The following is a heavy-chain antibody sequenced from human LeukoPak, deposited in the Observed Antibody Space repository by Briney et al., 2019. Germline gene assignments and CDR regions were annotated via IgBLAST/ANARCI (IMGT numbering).Heavy chain of an antibody. D-gene: IGHD3-16*01. V-gene: IGHV5-51*01. CDR2: IYPGDSES. CDR1: GYSFSNYW. Sequence: GESLKISCKASGYSFSNYWIGWVRQMPGKGLEWMGIIYPGDSESRYSPSFQGQVTISVDKSISTAYLQWSSLKASDTAMYYCGSQYYGDWFDPWGKGTLVTVSS. J-gene: IGHJ5*02. CDR3: GSQYYGDWFDP.